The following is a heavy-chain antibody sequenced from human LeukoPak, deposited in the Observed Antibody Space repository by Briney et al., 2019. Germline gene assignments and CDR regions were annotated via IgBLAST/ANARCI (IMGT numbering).Heavy chain of an antibody. CDR1: GYNFNNYW. D-gene: IGHD3-10*01. J-gene: IGHJ4*02. CDR3: ARARSYLYYFDY. V-gene: IGHV5-51*01. CDR2: IYPGDSDT. Sequence: GESLKISCKGSGYNFNNYWIGWVRQMPGKGLEWMGIIYPGDSDTRYSPSFQGQVTLSADNSKNTLYLQMNSLRAEDTAVYYCARARSYLYYFDYWGQGTLVTVSS.